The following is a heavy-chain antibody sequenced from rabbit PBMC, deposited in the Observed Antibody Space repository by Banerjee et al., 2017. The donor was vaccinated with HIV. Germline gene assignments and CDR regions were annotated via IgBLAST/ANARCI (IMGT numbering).Heavy chain of an antibody. Sequence: QEQLTETGGGLVQPGGSLTLSCKASGIDFTNYYISWVRQAPGKGPEWIACIYGGSIDSAYYATWAKGRFAISKPSSTTVTLQMTSLTAADTATYFCARGDSGGWGDWNLWGQGTLVTVS. CDR3: ARGDSGGWGDWNL. CDR1: GIDFTNYY. V-gene: IGHV1S45*01. J-gene: IGHJ4*01. D-gene: IGHD4-1*01. CDR2: IYGGSIDSA.